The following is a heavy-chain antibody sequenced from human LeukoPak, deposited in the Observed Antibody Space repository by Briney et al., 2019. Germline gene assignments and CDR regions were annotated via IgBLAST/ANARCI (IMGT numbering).Heavy chain of an antibody. D-gene: IGHD1-26*01. J-gene: IGHJ4*02. CDR1: GLTFDEYG. CDR3: ARDSFSGSSLDY. Sequence: GGSLRLSCAASGLTFDEYGMSWVRQAPGKGLEWVSSINWDGGSTAYADSVKGRVTISRDNAENSLHLQMKSLRAEDTALYYCARDSFSGSSLDYWGQGTLVTVSS. V-gene: IGHV3-20*04. CDR2: INWDGGST.